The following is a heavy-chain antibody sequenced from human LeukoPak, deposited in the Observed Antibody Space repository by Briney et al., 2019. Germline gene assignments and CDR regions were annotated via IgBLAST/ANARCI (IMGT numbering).Heavy chain of an antibody. D-gene: IGHD3-10*01. CDR2: ISYDGSNQ. CDR3: AREDGSGNPTDY. Sequence: PGGSLRLSCAASGFVFSHYAIYLVRQAPGKGLEWVALISYDGSNQFYADSVKGRFTISRDNSKNTLYLQMNSLRTEDTAVYYCAREDGSGNPTDYWGQGTLVTVSS. V-gene: IGHV3-30-3*01. CDR1: GFVFSHYA. J-gene: IGHJ4*02.